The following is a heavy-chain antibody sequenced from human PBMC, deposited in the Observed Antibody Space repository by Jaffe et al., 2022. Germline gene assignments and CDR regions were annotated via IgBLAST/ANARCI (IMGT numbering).Heavy chain of an antibody. CDR2: ISGSGGST. V-gene: IGHV3-23*01. Sequence: EVQLLESGGGLVQPGGSLRLSCAASGFTFSSYAMSWVRQAPGKGLEWVSAISGSGGSTYYADSVKGRFTISRDNSKNTLYLQMNSLRAEDTAVYYCAKAVPIVVVPAAMGPTSYYFDYWGQGTLVTVSS. J-gene: IGHJ4*02. D-gene: IGHD2-2*01. CDR1: GFTFSSYA. CDR3: AKAVPIVVVPAAMGPTSYYFDY.